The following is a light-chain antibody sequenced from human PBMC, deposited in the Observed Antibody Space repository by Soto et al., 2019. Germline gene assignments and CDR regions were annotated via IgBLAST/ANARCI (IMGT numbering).Light chain of an antibody. V-gene: IGKV3-15*01. CDR3: QQYNNWPPGT. Sequence: EIVMMQSPATLSVSPGERATLSCRASQSVSSNLAWYQQKPGQAPRLLIYGASTRATGLPARFSGSGSGTEFTLTITSLQSEDFAVYYCQQYNNWPPGTFGQGNKVEIK. CDR1: QSVSSN. J-gene: IGKJ1*01. CDR2: GAS.